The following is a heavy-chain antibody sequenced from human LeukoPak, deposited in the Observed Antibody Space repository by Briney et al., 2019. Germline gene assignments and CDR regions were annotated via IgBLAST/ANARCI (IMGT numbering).Heavy chain of an antibody. V-gene: IGHV4-59*01. CDR2: IYYSGST. CDR3: AREIPLTRGSSGAFDI. J-gene: IGHJ3*02. Sequence: SETLSLTCTVSGGSISSYYWSWIRQPPGKGLEWIGYIYYSGSTNYNPSLKSRVTISVDTSKNRFSLKLSSVTAADTAVYYCAREIPLTRGSSGAFDIWGQGTMVTVSS. CDR1: GGSISSYY. D-gene: IGHD1-26*01.